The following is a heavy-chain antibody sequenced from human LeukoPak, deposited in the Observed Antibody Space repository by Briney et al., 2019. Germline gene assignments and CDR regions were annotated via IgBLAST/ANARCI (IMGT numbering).Heavy chain of an antibody. CDR2: IIPIFGTA. J-gene: IGHJ6*03. D-gene: IGHD6-6*01. CDR3: ARGTREYSSSSPYYYMDV. V-gene: IGHV1-69*13. CDR1: GGTFSSYA. Sequence: SVKVSCKPSGGTFSSYAISWVRQAPGQGLEWMGGIIPIFGTANYAQKFQGRVTITADESTSTAYMELSSLRSEDTAVYYCARGTREYSSSSPYYYMDVWGKGTTVTVSS.